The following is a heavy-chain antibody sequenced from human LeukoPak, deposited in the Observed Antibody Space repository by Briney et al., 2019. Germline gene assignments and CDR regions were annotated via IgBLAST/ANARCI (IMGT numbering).Heavy chain of an antibody. CDR1: GYTFTSYG. CDR3: ARRTCSSTSCYPLRWDY. V-gene: IGHV1-18*01. J-gene: IGHJ4*02. D-gene: IGHD2-2*01. CDR2: ISAYNGNT. Sequence: GASVKVSCKASGYTFTSYGISWVRQAPGQGLEWMGWISAYNGNTNYAQKLQGRVTMTTGTSTSTAYMELRSLRSDDTAVYYCARRTCSSTSCYPLRWDYWGQGTLVTVSS.